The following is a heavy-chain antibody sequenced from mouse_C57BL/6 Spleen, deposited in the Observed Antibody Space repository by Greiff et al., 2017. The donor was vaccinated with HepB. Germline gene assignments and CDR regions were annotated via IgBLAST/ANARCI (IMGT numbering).Heavy chain of an antibody. CDR2: IYPGDGDT. CDR1: GYAFSSSW. D-gene: IGHD2-5*01. Sequence: VQLQQSGPELVKPGASVKISCKASGYAFSSSWMNWVKQRPGKGLEWIGRIYPGDGDTNYNGKFKGKATLTADKSSSTAYMQISSLTSEDSAVYFCARTGYSNLFAYWGQGTLVTVSA. CDR3: ARTGYSNLFAY. V-gene: IGHV1-82*01. J-gene: IGHJ3*01.